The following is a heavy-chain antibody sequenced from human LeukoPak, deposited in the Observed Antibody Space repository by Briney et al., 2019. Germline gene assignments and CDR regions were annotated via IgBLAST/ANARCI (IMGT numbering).Heavy chain of an antibody. V-gene: IGHV4-34*01. D-gene: IGHD1-1*01. CDR3: ARAHYGTASPAGGL. CDR2: INRSGSA. J-gene: IGHJ4*02. Sequence: PSETLSLTCAVYSGSLSGYYWSWIRQPPGRGLEWIGEINRSGSANYNPSLRSRVTVSVDTSKSQFSLKLSSVTAADTAVYYCARAHYGTASPAGGLWGQGTLVTVSS. CDR1: SGSLSGYY.